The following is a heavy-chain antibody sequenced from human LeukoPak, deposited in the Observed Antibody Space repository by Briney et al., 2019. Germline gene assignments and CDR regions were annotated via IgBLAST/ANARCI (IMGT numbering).Heavy chain of an antibody. CDR1: GFTFSSYA. Sequence: GGSLRLSCAASGFTFSSYAMSWVRQPPGKGLEWVSGISSSGGSTYYAESMKGRFTISRDNSKNTQFLQMNSLRAEDTAMYYCARPTKGVTAIDYWGQGTLVTVSS. D-gene: IGHD2-21*02. CDR3: ARPTKGVTAIDY. CDR2: ISSSGGST. V-gene: IGHV3-23*01. J-gene: IGHJ4*02.